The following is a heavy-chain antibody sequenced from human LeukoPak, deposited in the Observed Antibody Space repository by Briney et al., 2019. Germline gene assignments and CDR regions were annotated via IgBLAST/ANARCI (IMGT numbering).Heavy chain of an antibody. J-gene: IGHJ3*01. CDR2: IFAGDSPP. D-gene: IGHD3-22*01. CDR1: GSPFTSYW. CDR3: ARRVNYYDSSGYYYQGAFDV. V-gene: IGHV5-51*01. Sequence: GGPLNTSFQGSGSPFTSYWFGWVRRLPGKGREGTRIIFAGDSPPTYSPSLQAHVTISADKSVTTAYLQWSSLKASDTAIYYCARRVNYYDSSGYYYQGAFDVWGQGTMVTVSS.